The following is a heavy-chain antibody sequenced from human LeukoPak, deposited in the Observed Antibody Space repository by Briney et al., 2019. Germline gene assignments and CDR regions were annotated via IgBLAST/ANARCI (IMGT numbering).Heavy chain of an antibody. J-gene: IGHJ4*02. CDR1: GLTFSTYS. V-gene: IGHV3-21*01. CDR2: ISISSSHI. D-gene: IGHD3-10*01. Sequence: KPGGSLRLSCAASGLTFSTYSMNWVRQAPGKGLEWVSSISISSSHIYYADSVKGRFTMSRDNAKSTLYLQMNSLRAEDTAVYYCARGRAGNYYNHNDCWGQGTLVTVSS. CDR3: ARGRAGNYYNHNDC.